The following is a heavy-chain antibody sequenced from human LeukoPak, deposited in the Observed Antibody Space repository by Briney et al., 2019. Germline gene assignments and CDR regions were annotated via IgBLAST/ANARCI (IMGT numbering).Heavy chain of an antibody. CDR2: IYWDDDK. Sequence: ESGPTLVKPTQTLTLTCTFSGFSLSTSGVGVGWIRQPPGKALEWLALIYWDDDKRYSPSPKSRLTITKDTSKNQVVLTMTNMDPVDTATYYCAHSGPELRRAYFDYWGQGTLVTVSS. D-gene: IGHD1-14*01. CDR1: GFSLSTSGVG. V-gene: IGHV2-5*02. J-gene: IGHJ4*02. CDR3: AHSGPELRRAYFDY.